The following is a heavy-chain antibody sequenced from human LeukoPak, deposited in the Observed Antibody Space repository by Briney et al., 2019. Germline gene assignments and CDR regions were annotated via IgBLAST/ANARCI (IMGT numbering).Heavy chain of an antibody. J-gene: IGHJ4*02. Sequence: ETLSLTCSVSGARLTNPTYFQWSWFRLPPGKGLEFIGKIFASGTAALTPSLRSRVTMSLDTSKNEFSLRLTSVTAEDSAVYYCARFKSGGFYYFDSWGKGTLVTVSS. D-gene: IGHD2-15*01. CDR3: ARFKSGGFYYFDS. CDR1: GARLTNPTYF. CDR2: IFASGTA. V-gene: IGHV4-61*01.